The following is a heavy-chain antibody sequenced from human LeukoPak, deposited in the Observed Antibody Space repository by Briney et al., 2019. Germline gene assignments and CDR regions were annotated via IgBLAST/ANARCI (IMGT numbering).Heavy chain of an antibody. CDR3: AGFGITMVRGSRYYFDY. CDR2: ISPIFGTA. J-gene: IGHJ4*02. V-gene: IGHV1-69*13. D-gene: IGHD3-10*01. Sequence: GASVKVSCKASGGTFSSYAISWVRQAPGQGLEWVGGISPIFGTANYAQKFQGRVTITADESTSTAYMELSSLRSEDTAVYYCAGFGITMVRGSRYYFDYWGQGTLVTVSS. CDR1: GGTFSSYA.